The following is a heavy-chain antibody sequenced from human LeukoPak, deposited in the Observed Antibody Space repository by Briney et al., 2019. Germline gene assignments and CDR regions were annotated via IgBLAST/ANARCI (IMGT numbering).Heavy chain of an antibody. CDR1: GFTFSSYG. D-gene: IGHD3-22*01. J-gene: IGHJ6*02. V-gene: IGHV3-30*03. CDR2: ISYDGSNK. Sequence: GGSLRLSCAASGFTFSSYGMHWVRQAPGKGLEWVAVISYDGSNKYYADSVKGRFTISRDNSKNTLYLQMNSLRAEDTAVYYCARFLITMIVVNYGMDVWGQGTTVTVSS. CDR3: ARFLITMIVVNYGMDV.